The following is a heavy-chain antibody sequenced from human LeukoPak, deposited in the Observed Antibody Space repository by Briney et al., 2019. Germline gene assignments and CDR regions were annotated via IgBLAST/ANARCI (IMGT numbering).Heavy chain of an antibody. D-gene: IGHD6-13*01. CDR3: ARFGDQVHSSSWYTGGYYFDY. CDR2: IYHSGST. V-gene: IGHV4-4*02. Sequence: PSGTLSLTCAVSGGSISSSNRWSWVRQPPGKGLEWIGEIYHSGSTNYNPSLKSRVTISVDKSKNQFSLKLSSVTAADTAVYYCARFGDQVHSSSWYTGGYYFDYWGQGTLVTVSS. J-gene: IGHJ4*02. CDR1: GGSISSSNR.